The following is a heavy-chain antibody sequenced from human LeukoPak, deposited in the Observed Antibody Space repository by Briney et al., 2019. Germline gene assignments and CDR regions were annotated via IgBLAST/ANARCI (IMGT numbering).Heavy chain of an antibody. CDR1: GGSISSSSYY. D-gene: IGHD6-19*01. J-gene: IGHJ4*02. CDR2: IYYSGST. V-gene: IGHV4-39*07. CDR3: ARDGQWLVPEGFDY. Sequence: SETLSLTCTVSGGSISSSSYYWGWLRQPPGKGLEWIGSIYYSGSTYYNPSLKSRVTISVDTSKNQFSLKLSSVTAADTAVYYCARDGQWLVPEGFDYWGQGTLVTVSS.